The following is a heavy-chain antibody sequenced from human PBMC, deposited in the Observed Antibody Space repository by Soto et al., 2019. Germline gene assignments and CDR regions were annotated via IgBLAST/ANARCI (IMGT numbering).Heavy chain of an antibody. CDR3: ARDLVGGSGRRDYYYYGMDV. Sequence: GASVKVSCKASGYTFTSYAMHWVRQAPGQRLEWMGWINAGNGNTKYSQKFQGRVTITRDTSASTAYMELSSLRSEDTAVYYCARDLVGGSGRRDYYYYGMDVWGQGTTVTVSS. CDR2: INAGNGNT. CDR1: GYTFTSYA. J-gene: IGHJ6*02. D-gene: IGHD3-10*01. V-gene: IGHV1-3*01.